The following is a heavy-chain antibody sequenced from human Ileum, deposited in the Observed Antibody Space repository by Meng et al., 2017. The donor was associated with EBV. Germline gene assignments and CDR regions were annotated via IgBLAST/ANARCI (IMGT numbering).Heavy chain of an antibody. CDR3: EGWRY. CDR2: IKSTTDGGTT. J-gene: IGHJ4*02. D-gene: IGHD2-15*01. Sequence: EGQLVWSGGGLVKPVWALRLSCSASGFTFSNAWMTWVRQAPGKGLEWVGRIKSTTDGGTTDYAAPVKGRFTISRDDSKNTLFLQMDSLKTEDTAVYYCEGWRYWGQGTLVTVSS. CDR1: GFTFSNAW. V-gene: IGHV3-15*01.